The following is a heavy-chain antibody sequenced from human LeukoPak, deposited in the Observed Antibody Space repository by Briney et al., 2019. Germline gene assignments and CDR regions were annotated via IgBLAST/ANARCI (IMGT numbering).Heavy chain of an antibody. J-gene: IGHJ3*02. CDR2: ISSSSSYI. D-gene: IGHD3-22*01. CDR1: GFTFSSYS. V-gene: IGHV3-21*01. CDR3: AVLYDSSGYLRPRDIDI. Sequence: GGSLRLSCAASGFTFSSYSMNWVRQAPGKGLEWVSSISSSSSYIYYADSVKGRFTISRDNAKNSLYLQMNSLRAEDTAVYYCAVLYDSSGYLRPRDIDIWGQGTMVTVSS.